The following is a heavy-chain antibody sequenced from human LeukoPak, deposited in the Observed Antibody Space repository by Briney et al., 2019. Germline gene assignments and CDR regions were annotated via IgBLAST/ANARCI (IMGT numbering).Heavy chain of an antibody. Sequence: GGSLRLSCAASGFRFSGYAMSWVRQAPGKGLDWVSVISGTGGTTDYTDSAKGRFTISRDNFKNTMYLQMNSLRAEDTAVYYCAKHYYDSRGYYYPGAFDIWGQGTMVTVSS. CDR3: AKHYYDSRGYYYPGAFDI. V-gene: IGHV3-23*01. CDR1: GFRFSGYA. CDR2: ISGTGGTT. J-gene: IGHJ3*02. D-gene: IGHD3-22*01.